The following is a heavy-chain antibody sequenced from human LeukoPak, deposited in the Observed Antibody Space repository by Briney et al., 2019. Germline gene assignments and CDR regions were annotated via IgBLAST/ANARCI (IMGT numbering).Heavy chain of an antibody. CDR2: INPNSGGT. Sequence: ASVKVSCTASGYTFTGYYMHWVRQAPGQGLEWMGWINPNSGGTNYAQKFQGRVTMTRDTSISTAYMELSRLRSDDTALYYCARDKWNYDILTGGYYFDYWGQGTLVTVSS. D-gene: IGHD3-9*01. J-gene: IGHJ4*02. CDR1: GYTFTGYY. CDR3: ARDKWNYDILTGGYYFDY. V-gene: IGHV1-2*02.